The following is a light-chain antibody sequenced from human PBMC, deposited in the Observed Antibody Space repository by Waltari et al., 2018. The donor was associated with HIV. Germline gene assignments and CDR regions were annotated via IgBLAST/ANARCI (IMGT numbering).Light chain of an antibody. CDR1: SGSVSTSYY. V-gene: IGLV8-61*01. CDR2: STN. J-gene: IGLJ2*01. Sequence: QTVVTQEPSFSVSPGGTVTLTCGLSSGSVSTSYYPRWYQQTPGQAPRTLIYSTNPRSSGVPDRFSGSILGNKAALTITGAQADDESDYYCVLYMGSGIGVFGGGTKLTVL. CDR3: VLYMGSGIGV.